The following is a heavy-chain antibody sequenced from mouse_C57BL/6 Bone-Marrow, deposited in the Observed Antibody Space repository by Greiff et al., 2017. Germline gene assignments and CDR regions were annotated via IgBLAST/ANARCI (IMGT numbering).Heavy chain of an antibody. CDR3: ARDARDGYYYAMDY. J-gene: IGHJ4*01. V-gene: IGHV7-1*01. Sequence: EVQLMESGGGLVQSGRSLRLSCATSGFTFSDFYMEWVRQAPGKGLEWIAASRNKANDYTTEYSASVKGRFIVSRDTSQSILYLQMNALRAEDTAIYYCARDARDGYYYAMDYWGQGTSVTVSS. D-gene: IGHD2-3*01. CDR2: SRNKANDYTT. CDR1: GFTFSDFY.